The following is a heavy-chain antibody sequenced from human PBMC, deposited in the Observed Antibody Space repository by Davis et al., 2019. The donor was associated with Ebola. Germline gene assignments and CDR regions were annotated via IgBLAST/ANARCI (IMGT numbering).Heavy chain of an antibody. D-gene: IGHD2-2*02. CDR3: ARVYDYCSSTSCYIVSPSGSYGMDV. CDR2: ISYDGSNK. CDR1: GFTFSSYA. J-gene: IGHJ6*02. V-gene: IGHV3-30-3*01. Sequence: SCAASGFTFSSYAMHWVRQAPGKGLEWVAVISYDGSNKYYADSVKGRFTISRDNSKNTLYLQMNSLRAEDTAVYYCARVYDYCSSTSCYIVSPSGSYGMDVWGQGTTVTVSS.